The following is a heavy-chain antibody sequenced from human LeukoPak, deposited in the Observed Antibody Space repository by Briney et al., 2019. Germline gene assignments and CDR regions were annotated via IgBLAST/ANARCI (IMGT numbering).Heavy chain of an antibody. D-gene: IGHD1-1*01. Sequence: PSETLSLTCTVSGGPINYYYWSWIRQPPGEGLEWIGYISNGGTTNYNPSLKSRVTISVDKSKNQLSPKLGSVTAADTAVYHCVRLQPNTGEWAFDIWGQGTLVTVS. CDR3: VRLQPNTGEWAFDI. CDR2: ISNGGTT. CDR1: GGPINYYY. V-gene: IGHV4-59*01. J-gene: IGHJ3*02.